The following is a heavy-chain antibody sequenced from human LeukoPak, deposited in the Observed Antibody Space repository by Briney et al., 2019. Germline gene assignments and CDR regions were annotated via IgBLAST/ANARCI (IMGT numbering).Heavy chain of an antibody. J-gene: IGHJ6*03. CDR1: GGSISSSSYY. CDR3: ARGYGSYSSSANRYYSYYMDV. Sequence: NPSETLSLTCTVSGGSISSSSYYWGWIRQPPGKGLEWIGSIYYSGSTYYNPSLKSRVTISVDRSKNQFSLKLISVTAADTAVYYCARGYGSYSSSANRYYSYYMDVWGKGTTVTVSS. D-gene: IGHD6-13*01. V-gene: IGHV4-39*07. CDR2: IYYSGST.